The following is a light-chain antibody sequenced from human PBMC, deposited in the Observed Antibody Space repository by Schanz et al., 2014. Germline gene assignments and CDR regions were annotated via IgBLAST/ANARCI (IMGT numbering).Light chain of an antibody. V-gene: IGKV3-15*01. Sequence: EIVMTQSPGTLSVSPGERATLSCRASQSVDSRHLAWYQQKPGQVPRLLIYGASSRATGIPARFSGSGSGTEFTLTISSLQSEDFAVYYCQQHHHWPLTFGQGTRLEIK. CDR2: GAS. CDR3: QQHHHWPLT. J-gene: IGKJ5*01. CDR1: QSVDSRH.